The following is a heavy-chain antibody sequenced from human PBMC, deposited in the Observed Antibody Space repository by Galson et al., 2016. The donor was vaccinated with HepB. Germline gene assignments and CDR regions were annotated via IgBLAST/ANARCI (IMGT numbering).Heavy chain of an antibody. Sequence: SLRLSCAASTFTFGTYAMSWVRQAPGKGLEWVSLLSASGATTHYADSVKGRFTVSRDISKTTLYLQMNSLRAEDTALYYCAKVPYNSAWYAGFDDWGQGTRSPSPQ. CDR1: TFTFGTYA. D-gene: IGHD6-19*01. CDR3: AKVPYNSAWYAGFDD. V-gene: IGHV3-23*01. J-gene: IGHJ4*03. CDR2: LSASGATT.